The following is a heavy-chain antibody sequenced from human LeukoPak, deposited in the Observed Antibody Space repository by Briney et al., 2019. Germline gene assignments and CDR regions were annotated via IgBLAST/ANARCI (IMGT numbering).Heavy chain of an antibody. J-gene: IGHJ4*02. Sequence: ASVKVSCKASGYTFTSYYMHWVRQAPGQGLEWMGIINPSGGSTSYAQKFQGRVTMTRDTSTSTVYMELSSLRSEDTAVYYCARECGSGSSCRSFDYWGQGTLVTASS. CDR1: GYTFTSYY. V-gene: IGHV1-46*01. CDR3: ARECGSGSSCRSFDY. D-gene: IGHD3-10*01. CDR2: INPSGGST.